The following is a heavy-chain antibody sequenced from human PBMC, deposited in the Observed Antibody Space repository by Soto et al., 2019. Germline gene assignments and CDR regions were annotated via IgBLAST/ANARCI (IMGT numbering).Heavy chain of an antibody. J-gene: IGHJ4*02. Sequence: SETLSLTCAVSGVSISSGNWWTFVRQTPQRGLEYIGEIFHDGTANYYPSFERRVAISVDTSKNQFSLKLTSVTAADTAIYFCARLVYDTRLNYMYFDFWGQGALVTVS. CDR1: GVSISSGNW. CDR3: ARLVYDTRLNYMYFDF. D-gene: IGHD2-8*01. V-gene: IGHV4-4*02. CDR2: IFHDGTA.